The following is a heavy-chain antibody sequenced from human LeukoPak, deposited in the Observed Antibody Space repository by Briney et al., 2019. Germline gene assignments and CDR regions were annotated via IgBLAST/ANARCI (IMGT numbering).Heavy chain of an antibody. CDR3: ARDKAVTTELTQYFHH. Sequence: ASVKVSCKASGYTFTNYGVSWVRQAPGQGLEWMGWISGYNGYTNYAQNFQFRVTMTTDTSTSTAYMELRSLTSDDTAVYYCARDKAVTTELTQYFHHWGQGTLVTVSS. J-gene: IGHJ1*01. CDR2: ISGYNGYT. V-gene: IGHV1-18*01. D-gene: IGHD4-11*01. CDR1: GYTFTNYG.